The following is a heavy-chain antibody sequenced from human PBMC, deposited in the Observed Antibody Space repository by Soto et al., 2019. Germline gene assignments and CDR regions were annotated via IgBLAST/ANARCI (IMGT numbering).Heavy chain of an antibody. J-gene: IGHJ4*02. V-gene: IGHV1-18*01. CDR3: ARDQYAVGGDF. D-gene: IGHD1-26*01. CDR2: INTYNGKT. Sequence: QVQLVQSGAEAKKPGASVKVSCKASGYTFTDYGVSWVRQAPGQGLEWMGWINTYNGKTNYAPKVQARVTMTTDTSTTTAYMELRSLKSDDTAVYFCARDQYAVGGDFWGQGTLVTVSS. CDR1: GYTFTDYG.